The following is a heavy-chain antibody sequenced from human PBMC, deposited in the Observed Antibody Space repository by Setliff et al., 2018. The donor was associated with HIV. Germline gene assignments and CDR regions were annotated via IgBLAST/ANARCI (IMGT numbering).Heavy chain of an antibody. CDR2: IYTSGST. D-gene: IGHD4-4*01. J-gene: IGHJ3*02. CDR3: ARDGYSRGCAFDI. CDR1: GGSISSGSYY. V-gene: IGHV4-61*02. Sequence: LSLTCTVSGGSISSGSYYWSWIRQPAGKGLEWIGRIYTSGSTNYNPSLKSRVTISADTSKNQFSLKMNSVTAADTAVYYCARDGYSRGCAFDIWGQGTMVTVSS.